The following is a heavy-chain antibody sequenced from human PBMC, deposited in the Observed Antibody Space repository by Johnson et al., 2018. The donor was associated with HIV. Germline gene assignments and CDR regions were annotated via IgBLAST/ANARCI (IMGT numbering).Heavy chain of an antibody. V-gene: IGHV3-20*04. CDR3: ARVTRYNWNSDAFDI. CDR1: GFTFSSYW. CDR2: IDWNGGSS. D-gene: IGHD1-1*01. Sequence: VQLVESGGGLVQPGGSLRLSCAASGFTFSSYWMSWVRQAPGKGLEWVSGIDWNGGSSGYADSVKGRFTISRDNAKNSLYLQMNSLRAEETALYYCARVTRYNWNSDAFDIWGQGTMVTVSS. J-gene: IGHJ3*02.